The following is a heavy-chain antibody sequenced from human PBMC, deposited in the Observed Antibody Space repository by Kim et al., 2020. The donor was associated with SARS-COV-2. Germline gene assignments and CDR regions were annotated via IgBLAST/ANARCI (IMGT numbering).Heavy chain of an antibody. CDR1: GGSISSSSYY. CDR2: IYYSGST. J-gene: IGHJ4*02. Sequence: SETLSLTCTVSGGSISSSSYYWGWIRQPPGKGLEWIGSIYYSGSTYYNPSLKSRVTISVDTSKNQFSLKLSSVTAADTAVYYCARRAFRDRIAVAGNFDYWGQGTLVTVSS. CDR3: ARRAFRDRIAVAGNFDY. D-gene: IGHD6-19*01. V-gene: IGHV4-39*01.